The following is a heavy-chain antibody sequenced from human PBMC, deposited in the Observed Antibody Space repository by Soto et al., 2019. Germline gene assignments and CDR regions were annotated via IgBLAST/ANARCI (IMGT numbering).Heavy chain of an antibody. Sequence: GGSLRLSXAASGFTFSSYSMNWVRQAPGKGLEWVSSISSSSSYIYYADSVKGRFTISRDNAKNSLYLQMNSLRAEDTAVYYCARDLSPYCSGGSCYFDYWGQGTLVTVSS. J-gene: IGHJ4*02. CDR2: ISSSSSYI. CDR3: ARDLSPYCSGGSCYFDY. CDR1: GFTFSSYS. D-gene: IGHD2-15*01. V-gene: IGHV3-21*01.